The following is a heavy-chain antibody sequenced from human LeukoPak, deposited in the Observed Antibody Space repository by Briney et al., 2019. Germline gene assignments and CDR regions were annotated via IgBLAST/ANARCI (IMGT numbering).Heavy chain of an antibody. CDR1: GGSITSSSFH. CDR3: ARVVVAAVAGYYFDY. Sequence: SETLSLTCTVSGGSITSSSFHWGWIRQPPGKGLEWIGSIYYSGSTYYNPSLKSRVTISVDTSKNQFSLKLSSVTAADTAVYYCARVVVAAVAGYYFDYWGQGTLVTVSS. CDR2: IYYSGST. D-gene: IGHD6-19*01. J-gene: IGHJ4*02. V-gene: IGHV4-39*07.